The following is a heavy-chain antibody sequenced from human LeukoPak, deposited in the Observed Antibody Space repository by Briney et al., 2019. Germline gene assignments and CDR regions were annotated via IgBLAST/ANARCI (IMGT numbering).Heavy chain of an antibody. CDR3: ARVGAAAGTRPYYYYYGMDV. Sequence: SETLSLTCTVSGGSISSYYWSWIRQPAGKGLEWIGRIYTSGSTNYNPSLKSRVTMSVDTSKNQFSLKLSSVTAADTAVYYCARVGAAAGTRPYYYYYGMDVWGQGTTVTVSS. J-gene: IGHJ6*02. D-gene: IGHD6-13*01. CDR1: GGSISSYY. V-gene: IGHV4-4*07. CDR2: IYTSGST.